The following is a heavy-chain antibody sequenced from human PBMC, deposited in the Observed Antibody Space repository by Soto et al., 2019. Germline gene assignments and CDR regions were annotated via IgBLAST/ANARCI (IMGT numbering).Heavy chain of an antibody. CDR3: AEDRGWYSSSAINYYGMDV. Sequence: GGSLRLSCAASGFTFSSYAMSWVRQAPGKGLEWVSAISGSGGSTYYADSVKGRFTISRDNSKNTLYLQMNSLRSEDTAVYYCAEDRGWYSSSAINYYGMDVWGQGTTVTVSS. J-gene: IGHJ6*02. CDR2: ISGSGGST. V-gene: IGHV3-23*01. D-gene: IGHD6-6*01. CDR1: GFTFSSYA.